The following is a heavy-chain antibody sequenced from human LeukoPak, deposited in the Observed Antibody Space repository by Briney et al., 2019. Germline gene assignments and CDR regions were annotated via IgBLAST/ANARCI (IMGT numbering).Heavy chain of an antibody. J-gene: IGHJ6*02. CDR1: GFTLSSNY. Sequence: PGGSVRLSCAASGFTLSSNYMSWVRQAPGKGLEWVSVIYGGGSTYYADSVKGRFTISRDNSKNTLYLQMNSLRAGDTAVYYCARGHMVRGVIKTPDYYYYGMDVWGQGTTVTVSS. CDR3: ARGHMVRGVIKTPDYYYYGMDV. CDR2: IYGGGST. V-gene: IGHV3-53*01. D-gene: IGHD3-10*01.